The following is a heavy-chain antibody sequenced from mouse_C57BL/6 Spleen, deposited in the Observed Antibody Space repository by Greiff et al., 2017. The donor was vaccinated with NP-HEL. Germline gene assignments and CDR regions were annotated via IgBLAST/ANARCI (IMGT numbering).Heavy chain of an antibody. J-gene: IGHJ4*01. Sequence: EVKVIESGGGLVQPGGSLKLSCAASGIDFSRYWMSWVRRAPGKGLEWIGEINPDSSTINYAPSLKDKFIISRDNAKNTLHLQMSKVRSEDTALYYCARRIYYGYEGAMDYWGQGTSVTVSS. CDR1: GIDFSRYW. V-gene: IGHV4-1*01. D-gene: IGHD2-2*01. CDR2: INPDSSTI. CDR3: ARRIYYGYEGAMDY.